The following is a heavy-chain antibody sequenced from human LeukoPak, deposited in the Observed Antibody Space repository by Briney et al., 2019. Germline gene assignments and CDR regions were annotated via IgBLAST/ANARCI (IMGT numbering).Heavy chain of an antibody. Sequence: ASVKVSCKASGYTFTGYYMHWVRQAPGQGLEWMGWIHPNSGGTNYAQKFQGRVTMTRDTSISTAYMELSRLRSDDTAAYYCARDGRYCSGGSCWFDPWGQGTLVTVSS. CDR2: IHPNSGGT. CDR1: GYTFTGYY. D-gene: IGHD2-15*01. CDR3: ARDGRYCSGGSCWFDP. V-gene: IGHV1-2*02. J-gene: IGHJ5*02.